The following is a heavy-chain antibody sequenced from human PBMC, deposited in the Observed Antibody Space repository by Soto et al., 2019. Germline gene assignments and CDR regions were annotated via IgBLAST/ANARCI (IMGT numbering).Heavy chain of an antibody. J-gene: IGHJ3*02. Sequence: QVQLQESGPGLVKPSQTLSLICTVSGDSISSDNYFWSWIRQPPGQGLEWIGYISNPGTPYYNPSLKTRLTISLDTSRNRCSLDMYSVTAADTAVYYCAREVNVVALSDAFDIWGQGTMVTVSS. V-gene: IGHV4-30-4*01. CDR2: ISNPGTP. CDR1: GDSISSDNYF. CDR3: AREVNVVALSDAFDI. D-gene: IGHD2-8*01.